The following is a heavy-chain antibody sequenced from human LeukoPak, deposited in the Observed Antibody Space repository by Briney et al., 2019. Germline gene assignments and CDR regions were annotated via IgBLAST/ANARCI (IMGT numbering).Heavy chain of an antibody. CDR2: ISAYNGNT. D-gene: IGHD3-10*01. V-gene: IGHV1-18*01. CDR1: GYSFTSYG. CDR3: ARDPRVTYYYGSGSYYWFDP. Sequence: GESLKISCKGSGYSFTSYGISWVRQAPGQGLEWMGWISAYNGNTNYAQKLQGRVTMTTDTSTSTAYMELRSLRSDDTAVYYCARDPRVTYYYGSGSYYWFDPWGQGTLVTVSS. J-gene: IGHJ5*02.